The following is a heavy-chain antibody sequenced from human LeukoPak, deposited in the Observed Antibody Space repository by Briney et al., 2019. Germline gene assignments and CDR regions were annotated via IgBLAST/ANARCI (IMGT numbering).Heavy chain of an antibody. V-gene: IGHV1-46*01. D-gene: IGHD6-6*01. J-gene: IGHJ4*02. CDR2: INPTGGST. CDR3: ARKGSSSCFDY. Sequence: ASVKVSCKASGYTFTGYYMHWVRQAPGQGLEWMGIINPTGGSTSHAQKFQGRVTMTRDTSTSTVYMELSSLRSENTAVYYCARKGSSSCFDYWGQGTLVTVSS. CDR1: GYTFTGYY.